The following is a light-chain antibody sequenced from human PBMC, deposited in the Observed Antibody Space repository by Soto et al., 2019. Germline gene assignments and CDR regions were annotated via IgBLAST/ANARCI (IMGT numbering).Light chain of an antibody. Sequence: QSALTQPPSASGSPGQSVTISCTGTSSDVGGYNYVSWYQQHPGKAPKLMIYEVSKRPSGVPDRFSGSKSGNTASLTVSGLQAEDEAAYYCSSYAGSNNFGVFGTGTKLTVL. CDR3: SSYAGSNNFGV. V-gene: IGLV2-8*01. CDR1: SSDVGGYNY. CDR2: EVS. J-gene: IGLJ1*01.